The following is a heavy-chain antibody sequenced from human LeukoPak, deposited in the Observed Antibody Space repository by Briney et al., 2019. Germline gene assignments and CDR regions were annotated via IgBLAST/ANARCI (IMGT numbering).Heavy chain of an antibody. Sequence: PGGSLRLSCAASGFSFSNNWMHWVRQVPGKGPVWVSRINSDGSIINYADSVKGRFTISRDNAKNTLFLQMNGLGGEDTAVYYCATTTYFSGSGSFYSYWGQGALVTVSS. V-gene: IGHV3-74*01. D-gene: IGHD3-10*01. CDR2: INSDGSII. J-gene: IGHJ4*02. CDR3: ATTTYFSGSGSFYSY. CDR1: GFSFSNNW.